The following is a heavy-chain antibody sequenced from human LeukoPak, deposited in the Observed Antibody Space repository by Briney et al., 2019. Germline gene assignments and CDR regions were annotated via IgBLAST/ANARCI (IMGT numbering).Heavy chain of an antibody. V-gene: IGHV4-39*01. CDR1: GGSISSSSYY. CDR2: IYYSGST. D-gene: IGHD3-22*01. J-gene: IGHJ1*01. CDR3: ARLGPSGYYSGVFQH. Sequence: PSETLSLTCTVSGGSISSSSYYWGWIRQPPGKGLEWIGSIYYSGSTYYNPSLKSRVTISVDTSKNQFSLKLSSVTAADTAVYYCARLGPSGYYSGVFQHWGQSTLVTVSS.